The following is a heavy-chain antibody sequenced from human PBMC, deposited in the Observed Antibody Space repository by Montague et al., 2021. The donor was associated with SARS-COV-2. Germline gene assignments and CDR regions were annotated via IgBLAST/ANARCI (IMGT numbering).Heavy chain of an antibody. CDR3: ARSQDCSTTSCHFDY. V-gene: IGHV4-38-2*02. J-gene: IGHJ4*02. Sequence: SETLSLTCTVSGYSISSGYYWGWIRQPPGKGLEWIGSIYYSGSTXXNPSLKSRVTISVDTSKNQFSLKLSSVTAADTAVYYCARSQDCSTTSCHFDYWGQGTLVTVSS. CDR1: GYSISSGYY. D-gene: IGHD2-2*01. CDR2: IYYSGST.